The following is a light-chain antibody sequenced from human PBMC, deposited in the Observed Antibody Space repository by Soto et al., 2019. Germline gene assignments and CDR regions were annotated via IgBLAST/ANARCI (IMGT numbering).Light chain of an antibody. Sequence: QSALTQPASVSGSPGQSITISCTGTSSDVGGYNYVSWYQQHPGKAPKLIIYNVSNRPSGVSNRFSGSKSGNTASLTISGIQAEDEGHYYCSSFTSSNTVLFGGGTQLTVL. V-gene: IGLV2-14*01. J-gene: IGLJ2*01. CDR2: NVS. CDR3: SSFTSSNTVL. CDR1: SSDVGGYNY.